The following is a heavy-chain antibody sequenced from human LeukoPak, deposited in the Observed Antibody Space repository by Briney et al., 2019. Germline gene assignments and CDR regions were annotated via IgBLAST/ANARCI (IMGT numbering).Heavy chain of an antibody. Sequence: GGSLRLSCAASGFTFSSYWMSWVRQAPGKGLEWAANIKQDGSEKYYVDSVKGRFTISRDNAKNSLYLQMNSLRAEDTAVYYCARGVVPAALYNWFDPWGQGTLVTVSS. CDR1: GFTFSSYW. D-gene: IGHD2-2*01. CDR3: ARGVVPAALYNWFDP. CDR2: IKQDGSEK. J-gene: IGHJ5*02. V-gene: IGHV3-7*04.